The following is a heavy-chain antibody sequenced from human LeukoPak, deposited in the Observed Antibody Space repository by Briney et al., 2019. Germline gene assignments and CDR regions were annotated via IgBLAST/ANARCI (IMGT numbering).Heavy chain of an antibody. J-gene: IGHJ4*02. Sequence: SQTLSLTCTVSGGSISSGGYYWSWIRQHPGKGPEWIGYIYYSGSTYYNPSLKSRVTISVDTSKNQFSLKLSSVTAADTAVYYCARGWGVVVPAAIFDYWGQGTLVTVSS. D-gene: IGHD2-2*01. CDR2: IYYSGST. V-gene: IGHV4-31*03. CDR3: ARGWGVVVPAAIFDY. CDR1: GGSISSGGYY.